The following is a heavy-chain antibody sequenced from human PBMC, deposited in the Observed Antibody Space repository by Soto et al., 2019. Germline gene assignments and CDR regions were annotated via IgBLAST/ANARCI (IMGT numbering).Heavy chain of an antibody. D-gene: IGHD3-9*01. V-gene: IGHV1-18*01. J-gene: IGHJ4*02. Sequence: QVQLVQSGAEVKKPGASVKVSCKASGYTFTSYGISWVRQAPGQGLEWMGWISAYNGNTNYAQKLQGRVTMTTDTSTSTAYMERRSLRSDDTAVYYCAREGTYYDILTGPGDFDYWGQGTLVTVSS. CDR3: AREGTYYDILTGPGDFDY. CDR2: ISAYNGNT. CDR1: GYTFTSYG.